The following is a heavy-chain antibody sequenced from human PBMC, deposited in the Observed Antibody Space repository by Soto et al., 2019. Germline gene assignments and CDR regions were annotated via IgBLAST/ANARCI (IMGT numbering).Heavy chain of an antibody. Sequence: QVQLVQSGAEVKKPGASVRVSCRASGYTFPTYGIAWVRQAPGQGLEWRGWISVYNGFTHYAQKFRGRVTGTAETSTRTVYMELRSLTSDDTAVYYCAREFEGQSSSWPFDYWGQGTLVTVSS. D-gene: IGHD6-13*01. CDR2: ISVYNGFT. J-gene: IGHJ4*02. V-gene: IGHV1-18*01. CDR3: AREFEGQSSSWPFDY. CDR1: GYTFPTYG.